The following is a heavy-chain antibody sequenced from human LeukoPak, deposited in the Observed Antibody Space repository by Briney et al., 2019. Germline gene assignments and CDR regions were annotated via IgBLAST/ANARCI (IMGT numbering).Heavy chain of an antibody. CDR3: ARGVRSPRVRGSNCFDP. V-gene: IGHV4-34*01. CDR1: GGSFSGYY. D-gene: IGHD3-10*01. Sequence: SETLSLTCAVYGGSFSGYYWSWIRQPPGKGLEWIGEINHSGSTNYNPSLKSRVTISIDTSKNQFSLKLNSVTAADTAVYYCARGVRSPRVRGSNCFDPWGQGTLVTVSS. J-gene: IGHJ5*02. CDR2: INHSGST.